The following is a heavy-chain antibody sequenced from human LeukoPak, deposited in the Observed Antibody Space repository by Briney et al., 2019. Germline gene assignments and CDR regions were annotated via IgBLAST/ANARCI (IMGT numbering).Heavy chain of an antibody. J-gene: IGHJ6*03. CDR2: INPNGGRT. D-gene: IGHD3-3*02. V-gene: IGHV1-46*01. CDR3: ARGKLGYYYYHMDA. Sequence: ASVKVSCKASENTFTNYYMHWVRQAPGQGLEWLGIINPNGGRTAYAQNFQGRVSMTRDTSTTTVYMELSSLRSEDTAVYYCARGKLGYYYYHMDAWGKGTTVTVSS. CDR1: ENTFTNYY.